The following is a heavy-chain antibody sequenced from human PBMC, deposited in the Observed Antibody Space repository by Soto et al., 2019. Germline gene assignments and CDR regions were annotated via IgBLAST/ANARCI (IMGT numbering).Heavy chain of an antibody. CDR3: ANAPDFWSGYYKVNSYYYYYMDV. D-gene: IGHD3-3*01. V-gene: IGHV3-30*18. CDR2: ISYDGSNK. CDR1: GFTFSSYG. J-gene: IGHJ6*03. Sequence: GGSLRLSCAASGFTFSSYGMHWVRQAPGKGLEWVAVISYDGSNKYYADSVKGRFTISRDNSKNTLYLQMNSLRAEDTAVYYCANAPDFWSGYYKVNSYYYYYMDVWGKGTTVTVSS.